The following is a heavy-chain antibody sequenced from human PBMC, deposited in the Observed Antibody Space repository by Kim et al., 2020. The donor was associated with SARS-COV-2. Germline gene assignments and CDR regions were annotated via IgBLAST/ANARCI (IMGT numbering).Heavy chain of an antibody. CDR3: ATEGGSWDYFDY. Sequence: YYNPSLKGRATISVDTSKNQFSLKVTPVTAADPAVYYCATEGGSWDYFDYWGQGALVTVSS. J-gene: IGHJ4*02. V-gene: IGHV4-39*01. D-gene: IGHD6-13*01.